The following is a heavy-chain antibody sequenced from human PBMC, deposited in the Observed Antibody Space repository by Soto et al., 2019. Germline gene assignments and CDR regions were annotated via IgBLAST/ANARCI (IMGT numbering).Heavy chain of an antibody. CDR3: ARPLWRNDYNWGYFDL. CDR1: GFTFSSYA. J-gene: IGHJ2*01. D-gene: IGHD4-4*01. V-gene: IGHV3-30-3*01. Sequence: QVQVVESGGGVVQPGRSLRLSCAASGFTFSSYAMHWVRQAPGKGLEWVAVISYDGSNKYYADSVKGRFTISRDNSKNTLYLHMNSLRAEDTAVYYCARPLWRNDYNWGYFDLWGRGTLVTVSS. CDR2: ISYDGSNK.